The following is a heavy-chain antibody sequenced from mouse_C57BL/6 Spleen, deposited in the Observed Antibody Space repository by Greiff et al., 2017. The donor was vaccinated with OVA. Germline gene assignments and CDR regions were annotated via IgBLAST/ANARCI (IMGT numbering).Heavy chain of an antibody. D-gene: IGHD4-1*01. CDR2: IDPSDSYT. Sequence: QVQLKQPGAELVMPGASVKLSCKASGYTFTSYWMHWVKQRPGQGLEWIGEIDPSDSYTNYNQKFKGKSTLTVDKSSSTAYMQLSSLTSEDSAVYYCGRRWDWYCDVWGTGTTVTVSS. V-gene: IGHV1-69*01. CDR1: GYTFTSYW. CDR3: GRRWDWYCDV. J-gene: IGHJ1*03.